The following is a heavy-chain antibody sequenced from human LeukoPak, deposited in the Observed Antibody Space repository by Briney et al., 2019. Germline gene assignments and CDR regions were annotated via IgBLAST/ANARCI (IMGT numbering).Heavy chain of an antibody. V-gene: IGHV1-3*01. J-gene: IGHJ6*02. CDR3: ARELSYYYYYGMDV. CDR2: INAGNGNT. CDR1: GYTFTSYA. Sequence: AASVKVSCKASGYTFTSYAMHWVRQAPGQRLEWMGWINAGNGNTKYSRKFQGRVTITRDTSAGTAYMELSSLRSEDTAVYYCARELSYYYYYGMDVWGQGTTVTVSS.